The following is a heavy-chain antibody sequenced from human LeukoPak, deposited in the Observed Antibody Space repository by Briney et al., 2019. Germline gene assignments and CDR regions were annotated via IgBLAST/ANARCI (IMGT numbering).Heavy chain of an antibody. CDR2: IYPGDSDT. V-gene: IGHV5-51*01. CDR1: GCSFTSYC. J-gene: IGHJ4*02. Sequence: GESLKISCKGSGCSFTSYCIGWVRHMPRKGLEWMGIIYPGDSDTIYSPSFQGQVTISAHKSISTAYLQWSSLKASHTAMYYYARGSGSYEKQYFDYWGQGTLVTVSS. CDR3: ARGSGSYEKQYFDY. D-gene: IGHD1-26*01.